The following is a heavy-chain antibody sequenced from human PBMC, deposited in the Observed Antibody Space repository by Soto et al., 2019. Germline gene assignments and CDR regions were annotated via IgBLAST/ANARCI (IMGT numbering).Heavy chain of an antibody. V-gene: IGHV3-15*01. CDR1: GFTFSNAW. Sequence: EVQLVESGGGLVKPGGSLRLSCAASGFTFSNAWMSWVRQAPGKGLEWVGRIKSKTDGGTTDYAAPVKGRFTISRDDSKNTLYLQMNSLQTEDTAVYYCTTGYSTMVRGVQAYYFDYWGQGTLVTVSS. CDR3: TTGYSTMVRGVQAYYFDY. J-gene: IGHJ4*02. D-gene: IGHD3-10*01. CDR2: IKSKTDGGTT.